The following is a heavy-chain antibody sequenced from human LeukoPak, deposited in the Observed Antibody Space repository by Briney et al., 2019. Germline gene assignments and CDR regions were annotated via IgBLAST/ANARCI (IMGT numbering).Heavy chain of an antibody. V-gene: IGHV3-30*18. CDR1: GFTFSSYG. CDR3: AKLNYYDSSGHDY. Sequence: GGSLRLSCAASGFTFSSYGMHWVRQAPGKGLEWVAVISYDGSNKSYADSVKGRFTISRDNSKNTLYLQMNSLRAEDTAVYYCAKLNYYDSSGHDYWGQGTLVTVSS. J-gene: IGHJ4*02. D-gene: IGHD3-22*01. CDR2: ISYDGSNK.